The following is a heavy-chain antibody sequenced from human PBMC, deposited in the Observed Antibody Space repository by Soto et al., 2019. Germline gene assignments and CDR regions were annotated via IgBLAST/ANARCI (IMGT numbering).Heavy chain of an antibody. CDR1: GFTFSGSA. CDR2: IRSKANSYAT. J-gene: IGHJ4*02. Sequence: GGSLRLSCAASGFTFSGSAMHWVRQASGKGLEWVGRIRSKANSYATAYAASVKGRFTISRDDSKNTAYLQMNSLKTEDTAVYYCTSSRGDIDYFDYWGQGTLVTVSS. CDR3: TSSRGDIDYFDY. D-gene: IGHD2-15*01. V-gene: IGHV3-73*01.